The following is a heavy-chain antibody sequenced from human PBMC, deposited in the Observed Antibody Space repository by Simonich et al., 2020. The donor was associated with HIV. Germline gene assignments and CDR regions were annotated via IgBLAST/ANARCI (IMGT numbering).Heavy chain of an antibody. D-gene: IGHD1-1*01. J-gene: IGHJ4*02. V-gene: IGHV1-69-2*01. CDR2: FEPEKDET. CDR3: ATGGLRDGYNYY. Sequence: VQLVQSGAEVKKPEATVKISCRVFGYTFTDSYLHWVQQVPGKGLVWIGLFEPEKDETIDAKKFQGRLTITADTSPDIAYKELSSLRSEDTAVYYCATGGLRDGYNYYWGQGTLITVSS. CDR1: GYTFTDSY.